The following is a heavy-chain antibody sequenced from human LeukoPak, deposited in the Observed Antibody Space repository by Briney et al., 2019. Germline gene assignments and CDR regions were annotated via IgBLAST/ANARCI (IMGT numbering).Heavy chain of an antibody. CDR2: IIPILGIA. CDR1: GGTFSSYT. V-gene: IGHV1-69*04. D-gene: IGHD1-14*01. J-gene: IGHJ4*02. CDR3: ARDSPELGVRLDY. Sequence: SAKVSCKASGGTFSSYTISWVRQAPGQGLEWMGRIIPILGIANYAQKFQGRVTITADKSTSTAYMELSSLRSEDTAVYYCARDSPELGVRLDYWGQGTLVTVSS.